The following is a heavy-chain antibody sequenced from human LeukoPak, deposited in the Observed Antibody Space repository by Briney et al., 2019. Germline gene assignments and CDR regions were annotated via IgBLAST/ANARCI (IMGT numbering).Heavy chain of an antibody. V-gene: IGHV4-59*01. D-gene: IGHD1-1*01. CDR3: ARDRTQLERWGYYYYGMDV. J-gene: IGHJ6*04. Sequence: SETLSLTCTVSGGSISSYYWSWIRQPPGKGLEWIGYIYYSGSTNYNPSLKSRVTISVDTSKNQFSLKLSYVTAADTAVYYCARDRTQLERWGYYYYGMDVWGKGTTVTVSS. CDR2: IYYSGST. CDR1: GGSISSYY.